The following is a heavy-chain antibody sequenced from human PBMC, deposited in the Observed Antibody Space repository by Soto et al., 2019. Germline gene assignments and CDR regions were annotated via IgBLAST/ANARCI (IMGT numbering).Heavy chain of an antibody. CDR3: ARPEYSSSSYGMDV. Sequence: EVQLVESGGGLVQPGGSLRLSCAASGFTFSSYSMNWVRQAPGKGLEWVSYISSSSSTIYYADSVKGRFTSSRDNAKNSLYLQMNSLRDEDMAVYYCARPEYSSSSYGMDVWGQGTTVTVSS. D-gene: IGHD6-6*01. J-gene: IGHJ6*02. V-gene: IGHV3-48*02. CDR2: ISSSSSTI. CDR1: GFTFSSYS.